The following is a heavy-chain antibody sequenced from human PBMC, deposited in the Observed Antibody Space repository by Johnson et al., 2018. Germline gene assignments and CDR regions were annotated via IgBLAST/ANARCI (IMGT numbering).Heavy chain of an antibody. J-gene: IGHJ6*03. CDR2: IGIGGVVI. D-gene: IGHD6-13*01. Sequence: VRLVEAGGGLLKPGGSLRLSCAASGFTFGASYISWIRQAPGKGLAWISDIGIGGVVIYSEDLVQGRFTISRDHAENSLYLKMNSLRPEDAAVYYCARAADLYYYMDGWGKGTTVTVSS. CDR1: GFTFGASY. V-gene: IGHV3-11*04. CDR3: ARAADLYYYMDG.